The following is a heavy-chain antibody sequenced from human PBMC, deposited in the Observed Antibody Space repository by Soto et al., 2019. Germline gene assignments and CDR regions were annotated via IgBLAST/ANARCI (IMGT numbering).Heavy chain of an antibody. J-gene: IGHJ6*02. CDR1: GFTFSSYG. CDR2: IWYDGSNK. Sequence: PGGSLRLSCAASGFTFSSYGMHWVRQAPGKGLEWVAVIWYDGSNKYYADSVKGRFTISRDNSKNTLYLQMNSLRAEDTAVYYCARERGYCSGGSCYSFGMDVWGQGTTVTVSS. V-gene: IGHV3-33*01. CDR3: ARERGYCSGGSCYSFGMDV. D-gene: IGHD2-15*01.